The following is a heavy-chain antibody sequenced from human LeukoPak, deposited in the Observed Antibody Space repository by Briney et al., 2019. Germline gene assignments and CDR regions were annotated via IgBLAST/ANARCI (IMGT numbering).Heavy chain of an antibody. CDR1: GSTFSSIA. Sequence: GGPLLPSTVAGGSTFSSIAFWGFGRQPARGGVGWIGILYVGGNNYYQASVKGRFTVSRDISKNTLYLQINSLRAEDTAVYYCAKSARNWDVVVVVAATTYPDWFDPWGQGTLVTVSS. CDR2: ILYVGGNN. V-gene: IGHV3-30*02. D-gene: IGHD2-15*01. J-gene: IGHJ5*02. CDR3: AKSARNWDVVVVVAATTYPDWFDP.